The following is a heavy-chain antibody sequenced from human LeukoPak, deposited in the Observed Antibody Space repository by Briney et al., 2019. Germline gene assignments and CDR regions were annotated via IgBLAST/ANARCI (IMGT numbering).Heavy chain of an antibody. CDR3: AREGGTAMVELDY. Sequence: QPGGSLRLSCAASGFTFSSYWMSWVRQAPGKGLEWVANIKQDGSEKYYVDSVKGRFTISRDNAKNSLYLQMNSLRAEDTAVYYCAREGGTAMVELDYWGQGTLVTVSS. D-gene: IGHD5-18*01. CDR2: IKQDGSEK. J-gene: IGHJ4*02. V-gene: IGHV3-7*01. CDR1: GFTFSSYW.